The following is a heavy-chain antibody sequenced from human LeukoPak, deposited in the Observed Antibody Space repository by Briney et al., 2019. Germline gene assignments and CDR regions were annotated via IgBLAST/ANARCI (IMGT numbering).Heavy chain of an antibody. D-gene: IGHD2-2*01. CDR3: ARGRGSSSTSTSFYYYGMDV. CDR2: INHSGST. V-gene: IGHV4-34*01. Sequence: PSETLSLTCAVYGGSFSGYYWSWIRQPPGKGLEWIGEINHSGSTNYNPSLKSRVTISVDTSKNQFSLKLSSVTAADTAVYYCARGRGSSSTSTSFYYYGMDVWGQGTTVTVSS. CDR1: GGSFSGYY. J-gene: IGHJ6*02.